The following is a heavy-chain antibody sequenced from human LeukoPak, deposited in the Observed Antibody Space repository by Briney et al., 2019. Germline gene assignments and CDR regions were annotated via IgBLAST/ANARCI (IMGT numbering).Heavy chain of an antibody. Sequence: SGPTLVKPTQTLTLTCTFSGFSLSTSGGGVGWIRQPPGKALEWLALIYWDDDKRYSPSLKSRLTITKDTSKNQVVLTMTNMDPVDTATYYCAHTRSDFWCGYWLPFDYWGQGTLVTVSS. D-gene: IGHD3-3*01. CDR2: IYWDDDK. CDR3: AHTRSDFWCGYWLPFDY. J-gene: IGHJ4*02. CDR1: GFSLSTSGGG. V-gene: IGHV2-5*02.